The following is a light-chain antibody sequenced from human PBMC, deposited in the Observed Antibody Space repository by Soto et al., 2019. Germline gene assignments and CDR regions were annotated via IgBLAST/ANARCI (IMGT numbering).Light chain of an antibody. V-gene: IGKV3-11*01. CDR1: QSVSSY. J-gene: IGKJ2*01. CDR3: QQRSNWPRT. Sequence: EIVLTQSPATLYLSPGERATLSCRDSQSVSSYLAWYQQKPGQAPRLLIYDASNRATGIPARYSGSGSGTDFTLTISSLEPEDFAVYYCQQRSNWPRTFGQGTKLEIK. CDR2: DAS.